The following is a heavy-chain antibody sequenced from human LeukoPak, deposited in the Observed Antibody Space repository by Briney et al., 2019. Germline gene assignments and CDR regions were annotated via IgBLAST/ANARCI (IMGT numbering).Heavy chain of an antibody. V-gene: IGHV1-2*02. J-gene: IGHJ5*02. D-gene: IGHD3-22*01. CDR1: GYSSTDYY. Sequence: ASVKVSCKASGYSSTDYYIHWVRQAPGQGLEWMGWINPNSGGTNYAQKFQGRVTMTRDTSISTAYMELSRLRSDDTAVYYCARGGDYDSSGYHHWFDPWGQGTLVTVSS. CDR2: INPNSGGT. CDR3: ARGGDYDSSGYHHWFDP.